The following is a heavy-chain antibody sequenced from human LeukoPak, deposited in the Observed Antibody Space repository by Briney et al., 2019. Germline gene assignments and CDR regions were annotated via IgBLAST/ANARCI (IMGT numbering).Heavy chain of an antibody. D-gene: IGHD3-10*01. CDR1: GFTFSNAW. CDR3: TTELGLSFGVRYFDH. Sequence: GGSLRLSCAASGFTFSNAWMSWVRQAPGRGLEWVGHIKSKIDGETTGYAAPVKGRFTISRDDSKNMLYLQMNSLKTEDTAVYYCTTELGLSFGVRYFDHWGQGTSATVSS. J-gene: IGHJ4*02. V-gene: IGHV3-15*01. CDR2: IKSKIDGETT.